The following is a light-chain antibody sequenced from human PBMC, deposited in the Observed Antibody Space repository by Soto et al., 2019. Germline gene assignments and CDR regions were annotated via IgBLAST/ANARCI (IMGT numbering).Light chain of an antibody. J-gene: IGKJ3*01. CDR3: QEYDTWPWGPFT. V-gene: IGKV3-15*01. CDR2: GAS. CDR1: QSVSRN. Sequence: EIVMTQSPAILSVSPGERVTLSCRVSQSVSRNIAWYQQTPGQPPRLLIYGASTRATGTPDRFSGSASGTHFTLTITSLQSEDFAVYYCQEYDTWPWGPFTFGPGTKVDAK.